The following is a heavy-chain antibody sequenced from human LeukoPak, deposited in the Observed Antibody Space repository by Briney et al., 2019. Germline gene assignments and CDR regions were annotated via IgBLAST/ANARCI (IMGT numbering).Heavy chain of an antibody. V-gene: IGHV1-18*01. D-gene: IGHD3-10*02. Sequence: ASVKVSCKASGYTFTDYGISWVRQAPGQGLEWMGWISAYNGNTNYAQKLQGRDTMTTDTATSTAYMELRSLRSDDTAVYYCARTMYSGGYYYGMDVWGQGTTVTVSS. CDR1: GYTFTDYG. CDR3: ARTMYSGGYYYGMDV. CDR2: ISAYNGNT. J-gene: IGHJ6*02.